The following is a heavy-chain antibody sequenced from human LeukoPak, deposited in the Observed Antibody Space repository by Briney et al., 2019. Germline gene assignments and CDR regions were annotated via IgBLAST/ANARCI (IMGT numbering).Heavy chain of an antibody. CDR2: ISWNSGSI. Sequence: GGSLRLSCAASGFTLDDYAMHWVRQAPGKGLERVSGISWNSGSIGYADSVKGRFTISRDNAKNSLYLQMNSLRAEDTALYYCAKELGYCSGGSCYGGGAFDYWGQGTLVTVSS. D-gene: IGHD2-15*01. CDR3: AKELGYCSGGSCYGGGAFDY. V-gene: IGHV3-9*01. J-gene: IGHJ4*02. CDR1: GFTLDDYA.